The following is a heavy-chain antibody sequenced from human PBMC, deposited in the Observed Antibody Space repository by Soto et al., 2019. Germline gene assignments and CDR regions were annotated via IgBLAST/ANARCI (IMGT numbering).Heavy chain of an antibody. D-gene: IGHD5-18*01. V-gene: IGHV1-46*01. J-gene: IGHJ3*02. Sequence: ASVKVSCKASGYTFTSYYMHWVRQAPGQGLEWMGIINPSGGSTSYAQKFQGRVTMTRDTSTSTVYMELSSLRSEDTAVYYCARDHFFQMDTIEDAFEIWGQGKMVTVSS. CDR2: INPSGGST. CDR1: GYTFTSYY. CDR3: ARDHFFQMDTIEDAFEI.